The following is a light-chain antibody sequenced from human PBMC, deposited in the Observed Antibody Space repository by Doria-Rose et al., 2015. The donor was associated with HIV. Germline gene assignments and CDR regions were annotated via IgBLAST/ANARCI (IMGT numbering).Light chain of an antibody. J-gene: IGKJ1*01. CDR2: GAS. V-gene: IGKV3-15*01. CDR1: QSVNNN. CDR3: QQYYNWPPRA. Sequence: EIVMTQSPATLSVSPGERATLSCRASQSVNNNLAWYQQKPGQTPRVLIYGASTRASGVPARFSGSGSETEFTLTINGLQSEDFAVYYCQQYYNWPPRAFGQGTKVEIK.